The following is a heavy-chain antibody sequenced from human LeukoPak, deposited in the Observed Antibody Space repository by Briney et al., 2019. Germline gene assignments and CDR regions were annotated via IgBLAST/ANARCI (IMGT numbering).Heavy chain of an antibody. V-gene: IGHV3-30*02. J-gene: IGHJ4*02. CDR3: AKGLGRDGYNFYGLDY. D-gene: IGHD5-24*01. CDR1: GFTFSSYG. CDR2: IRYDGSNK. Sequence: GGSLRLSCAASGFTFSSYGMHWVRQAPGKGLEGVAFIRYDGSNKYYADSVKGRFTISRDNSKNTLYLQMNSLRAEDTAVYYCAKGLGRDGYNFYGLDYWGQGTLVTVSS.